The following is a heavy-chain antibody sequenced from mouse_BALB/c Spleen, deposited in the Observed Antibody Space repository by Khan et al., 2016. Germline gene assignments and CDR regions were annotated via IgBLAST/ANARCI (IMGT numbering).Heavy chain of an antibody. CDR1: GYTFTNYG. CDR2: INTYTGEP. Sequence: QIQLVQSGPELKKPGETVKISCKASGYTFTNYGMNWVKQAPGKDLQWMGWINTYTGEPTYADDFKGRFAFSLETSASTAYLQINNLKHEDTATYFCAREEILRYFDVWGAGTTVTVSS. V-gene: IGHV9-3-1*01. CDR3: AREEILRYFDV. J-gene: IGHJ1*01.